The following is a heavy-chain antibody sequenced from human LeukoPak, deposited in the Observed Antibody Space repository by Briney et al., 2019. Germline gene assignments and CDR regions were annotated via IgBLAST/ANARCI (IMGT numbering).Heavy chain of an antibody. D-gene: IGHD4-17*01. Sequence: GASVTVSCKASGYTFTSYGITWVRQAPGQGLEWMGWISAYNGNTNYAQKLQGRVTMTTDTSTSAAYMELRSLRSDDTAIYYCAREDSDYGDYIRLDYWGQGTLVTVSS. CDR1: GYTFTSYG. V-gene: IGHV1-18*04. CDR3: AREDSDYGDYIRLDY. CDR2: ISAYNGNT. J-gene: IGHJ4*02.